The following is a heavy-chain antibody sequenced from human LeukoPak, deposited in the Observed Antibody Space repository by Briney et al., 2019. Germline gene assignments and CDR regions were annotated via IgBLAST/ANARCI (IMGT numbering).Heavy chain of an antibody. D-gene: IGHD5-12*01. CDR3: ASNVDIVACPDY. V-gene: IGHV3-30*02. CDR1: GFTFSSYG. J-gene: IGHJ4*02. Sequence: GGSLRLSCAASGFTFSSYGMHWVRQAPGKGLEWVAFIRYDGSNKYYADSVKGRFTISRDNSKNTLYLQMNSLRAEDTAVYYRASNVDIVACPDYWGQGTLVTVSS. CDR2: IRYDGSNK.